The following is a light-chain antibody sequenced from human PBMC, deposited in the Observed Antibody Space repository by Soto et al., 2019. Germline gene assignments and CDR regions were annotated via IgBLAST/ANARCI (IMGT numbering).Light chain of an antibody. CDR2: GAS. Sequence: IVFSQFGSALSLAPWESSTVSCRSNQSVSSSYLAWYQQKPGQAPRLLIYGASSRATGIPDRFSGSGSGTDFTLTISRLEPEDFAVYYCQQSSNWPPISFGQGTRLEIK. CDR1: QSVSSSY. CDR3: QQSSNWPPIS. J-gene: IGKJ5*01. V-gene: IGKV3D-20*02.